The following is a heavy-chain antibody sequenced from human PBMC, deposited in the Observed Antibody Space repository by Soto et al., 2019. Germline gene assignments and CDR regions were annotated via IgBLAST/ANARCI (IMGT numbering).Heavy chain of an antibody. CDR3: ARVRYCSGGSCYPRCDP. D-gene: IGHD2-15*01. CDR1: GGSISSGAYY. J-gene: IGHJ5*02. Sequence: QVQLQESGPGLVKPSQTLSLTCTVSGGSISSGAYYWSWIRQHPGKGLAWLGYIYYSGSTYYNPSLKSRVTISVDASKNPFSLNVSSVTAADTAVYYWARVRYCSGGSCYPRCDPWGQGTLVTVSS. V-gene: IGHV4-31*03. CDR2: IYYSGST.